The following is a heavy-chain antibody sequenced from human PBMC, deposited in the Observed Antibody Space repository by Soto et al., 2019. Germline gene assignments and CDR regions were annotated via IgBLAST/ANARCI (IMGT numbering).Heavy chain of an antibody. Sequence: GGSLRLSCAATGFAFSKYAMSWVLRRPGEGLEWVSGISDSGGSTYYADSVKGRVTISRDKSKNRLYLQMNSLRADDTAVYYCVKGNEQWLVNFDYWGQGTQVTAPQ. CDR2: ISDSGGST. D-gene: IGHD6-19*01. V-gene: IGHV3-23*01. CDR3: VKGNEQWLVNFDY. J-gene: IGHJ4*02. CDR1: GFAFSKYA.